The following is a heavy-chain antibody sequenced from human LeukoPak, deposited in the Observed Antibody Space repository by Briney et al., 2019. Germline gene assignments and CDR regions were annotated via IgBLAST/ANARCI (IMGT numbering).Heavy chain of an antibody. D-gene: IGHD3-10*01. CDR3: ARDSSYGSGSPAAD. J-gene: IGHJ4*02. V-gene: IGHV3-33*01. CDR1: GFTFSNYG. Sequence: GGSLRLSCAASGFTFSNYGMHWVRQAPGKGLEWVAVIWYDGSNKYHADSVKGRFTISRDNSKNTLYLQMNSLRAEDTAVYYCARDSSYGSGSPAADWGQGTLVTVSS. CDR2: IWYDGSNK.